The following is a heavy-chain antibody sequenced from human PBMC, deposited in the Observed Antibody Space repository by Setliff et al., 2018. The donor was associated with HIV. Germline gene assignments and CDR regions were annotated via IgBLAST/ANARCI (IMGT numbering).Heavy chain of an antibody. Sequence: ASVKVSCKAFGYTFSTNAIHWVRQAPGQRLEWMGYINAGDDNTRYSEKFQGRVTITRDTSANTAYMELRSLRSDDTAVYYCARDGRYSFGYNWFDPWGQGTLVTVSS. CDR1: GYTFSTNA. CDR2: INAGDDNT. J-gene: IGHJ5*02. CDR3: ARDGRYSFGYNWFDP. D-gene: IGHD5-18*01. V-gene: IGHV1-3*01.